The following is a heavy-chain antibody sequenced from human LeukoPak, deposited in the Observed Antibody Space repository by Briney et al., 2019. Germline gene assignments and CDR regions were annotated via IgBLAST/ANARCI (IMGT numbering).Heavy chain of an antibody. CDR1: GFTFSSYA. V-gene: IGHV3-23*01. D-gene: IGHD5-24*01. J-gene: IGHJ4*02. Sequence: QPGGSLRLSCAASGFTFSSYAMHWVRQAPGKGLEWVSAISGSGGSTYYADSVKGRFTISRDNSKNTLYLQMNSLRAEDTAVYYCARGKTGRWLQQVSDYWGQGTLVTVSS. CDR3: ARGKTGRWLQQVSDY. CDR2: ISGSGGST.